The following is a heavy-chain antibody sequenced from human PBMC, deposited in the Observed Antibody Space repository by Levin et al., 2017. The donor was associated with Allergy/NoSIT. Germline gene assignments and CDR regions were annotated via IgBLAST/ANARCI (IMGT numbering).Heavy chain of an antibody. CDR1: GFTFSSYS. CDR2: ISSSSSTI. CDR3: ARDFWSGDGRAFDI. J-gene: IGHJ3*02. Sequence: GGSLRLSCAASGFTFSSYSMNWVRQAPGKGLEWVSYISSSSSTIYYADSVKGRFTISRDNAKNSLYLQMNSLRAEDTAVYYCARDFWSGDGRAFDIWGQGTMVTVSS. D-gene: IGHD3-3*01. V-gene: IGHV3-48*01.